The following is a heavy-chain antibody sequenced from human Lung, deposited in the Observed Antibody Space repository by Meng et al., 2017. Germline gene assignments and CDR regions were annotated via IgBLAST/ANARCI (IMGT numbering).Heavy chain of an antibody. D-gene: IGHD4-23*01. Sequence: VQREASGPGLVTPVAPRALLRTFSGASVSMGGYYWSWFRQPPGKGLAVIGYLYFSDSTNYTPAQKGRVTISLDTSKYQFTLKLNSVTPADTAVYYCARVGTVVNPGYWGPGTLVTVSS. J-gene: IGHJ4*02. CDR3: ARVGTVVNPGY. CDR1: GASVSMGGYY. CDR2: LYFSDST. V-gene: IGHV4-61*08.